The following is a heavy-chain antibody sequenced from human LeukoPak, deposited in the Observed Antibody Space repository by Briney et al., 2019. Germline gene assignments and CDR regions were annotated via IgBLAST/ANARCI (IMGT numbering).Heavy chain of an antibody. CDR1: GVSIIISNW. Sequence: KASATLSLTCAVTGVSIIISNWWRRVRQPPGKGLEWIVENYLCGSTNYNPSLMIPVTRSKDTPKDQFSLKPSSVTAADTAVYYCARETYSGTQRGFDYWGQGTLVTVSS. V-gene: IGHV4-4*02. D-gene: IGHD1-26*01. CDR2: NYLCGST. J-gene: IGHJ4*02. CDR3: ARETYSGTQRGFDY.